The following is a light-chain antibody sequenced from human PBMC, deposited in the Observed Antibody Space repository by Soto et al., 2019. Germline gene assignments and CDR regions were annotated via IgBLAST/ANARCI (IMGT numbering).Light chain of an antibody. CDR2: GAS. CDR1: QSVSSN. J-gene: IGKJ1*01. Sequence: EIVMTQSPVTLSVSPGERATLSCRASQSVSSNLAWYQQKLGQAPSLLIYGASTRASGIPARFTGSGSGTEFTLTISSLQSEDFAVYYCQQYNNWPRTFGQGTKVDIK. CDR3: QQYNNWPRT. V-gene: IGKV3-15*01.